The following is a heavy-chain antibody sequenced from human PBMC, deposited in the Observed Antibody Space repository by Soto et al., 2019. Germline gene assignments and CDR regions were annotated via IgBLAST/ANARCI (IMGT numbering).Heavy chain of an antibody. V-gene: IGHV1-8*01. CDR3: ARGRGVSAPAYYHYNYMDV. CDR2: MNPNSGNT. D-gene: IGHD2-2*01. J-gene: IGHJ6*03. CDR1: GYTFTSYD. Sequence: EASVKVSCKASGYTFTSYDINWVRQATGQGLEWMGWMNPNSGNTGYAQKLQGRVTMTRNTSISTAYMELSSLRSEDTAVYYCARGRGVSAPAYYHYNYMDVWGKGTTVTVSS.